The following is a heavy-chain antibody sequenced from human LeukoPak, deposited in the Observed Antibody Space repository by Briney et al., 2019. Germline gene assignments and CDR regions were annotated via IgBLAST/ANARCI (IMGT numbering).Heavy chain of an antibody. Sequence: SQTLSLTCTVSGGSISSGGYYWSWIRQHPGKGLEWIGYIYYSGSTYYNPSLKSRVTISVDTSKNQFSLKLSSVTAADTAVYYCARRSEYYDSSGYYYYFDYWGQGTLVTVSS. CDR2: IYYSGST. CDR3: ARRSEYYDSSGYYYYFDY. V-gene: IGHV4-31*03. J-gene: IGHJ4*02. D-gene: IGHD3-22*01. CDR1: GGSISSGGYY.